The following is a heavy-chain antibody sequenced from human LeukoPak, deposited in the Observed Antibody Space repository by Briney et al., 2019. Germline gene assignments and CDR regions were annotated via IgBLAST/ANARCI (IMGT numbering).Heavy chain of an antibody. CDR1: GYTFTSYA. CDR3: ARTEDTAYFDY. J-gene: IGHJ4*02. Sequence: ASVKVSCKASGYTFTSYAMHWVRQAPGQRLEWMGWINADNGNTKYSQKFQGRVTITRDTSASTAYMELSSLRSEDTAVYYCARTEDTAYFDYWGQGTLVTVSS. V-gene: IGHV1-3*01. D-gene: IGHD5-18*01. CDR2: INADNGNT.